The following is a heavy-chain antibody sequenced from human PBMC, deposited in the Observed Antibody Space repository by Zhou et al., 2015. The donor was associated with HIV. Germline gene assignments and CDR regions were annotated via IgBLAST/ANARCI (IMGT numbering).Heavy chain of an antibody. J-gene: IGHJ3*02. D-gene: IGHD1-7*01. CDR1: GGTFSSYA. CDR2: IIPIFGTG. CDR3: ARCQRVTGTTENAFDI. Sequence: QVQLVQSGAEVKKPGSSVKVSCKASGGTFSSYAISWVRQAPGQGLEWMGGIIPIFGTGNYAQKFQGRVTITADESTSTAYMELSSLRSEDTALYYCARCQRVTGTTENAFDIWGQGTMVTVSS. V-gene: IGHV1-69*12.